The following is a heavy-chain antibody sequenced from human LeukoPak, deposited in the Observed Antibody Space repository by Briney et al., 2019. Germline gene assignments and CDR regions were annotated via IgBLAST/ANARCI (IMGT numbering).Heavy chain of an antibody. V-gene: IGHV4-59*01. Sequence: SETLSLTCTVSGGSLSSYYWNWIRQPPGKGLEWIGYIYYSGSTNYNPPLKSRVTISVDTSKNQFSLKLSSVTAADTAVYYCARFETTRGYGWFDPWGQGTLVTVSS. CDR3: ARFETTRGYGWFDP. D-gene: IGHD5-12*01. CDR1: GGSLSSYY. CDR2: IYYSGST. J-gene: IGHJ5*02.